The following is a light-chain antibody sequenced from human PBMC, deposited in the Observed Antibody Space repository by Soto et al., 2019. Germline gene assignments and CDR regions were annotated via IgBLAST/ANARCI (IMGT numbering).Light chain of an antibody. V-gene: IGLV1-47*02. Sequence: QSVLTQPPSVSAAPGQKVTISCSGSNFNIGNNYVSWFQQLPGAAPKLLIYSNNQRPSGVPDRFSGSKSGTSASLAISGLRSEDEADYYCAAWDDSLSGPVFGGGTQLTVL. CDR3: AAWDDSLSGPV. CDR1: NFNIGNNY. CDR2: SNN. J-gene: IGLJ3*02.